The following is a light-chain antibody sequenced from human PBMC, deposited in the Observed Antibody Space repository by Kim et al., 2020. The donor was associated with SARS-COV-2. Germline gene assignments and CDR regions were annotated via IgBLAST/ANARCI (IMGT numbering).Light chain of an antibody. CDR1: SNNVGNQW. V-gene: IGLV10-54*01. J-gene: IGLJ3*02. CDR3: SAWDSSLSAWV. CDR2: RNN. Sequence: RQTPTLTCTGTSNNVGNQWSACLHQHQGPPPKLLSYRNNNRPSGISERLSASRSGNTASLTITGLQPEDEADYYCSAWDSSLSAWVFGGGTQLTVL.